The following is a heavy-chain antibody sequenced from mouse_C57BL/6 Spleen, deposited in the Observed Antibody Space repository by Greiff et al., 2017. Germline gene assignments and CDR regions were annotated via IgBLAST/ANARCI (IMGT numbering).Heavy chain of an antibody. D-gene: IGHD1-1*01. CDR1: GYTFTSYW. CDR3: APYYYGSRGYFDY. V-gene: IGHV1-50*01. Sequence: QVQLQQPGAELVKPGASVTLSCKASGYTFTSYWMQWVQQRPGQGLEWIGEIDPSDSYTNYTQKFKGKATLTVDTSSSTADMQLSSLTSEDSAVYYCAPYYYGSRGYFDYWGQGTTLTVAS. CDR2: IDPSDSYT. J-gene: IGHJ2*01.